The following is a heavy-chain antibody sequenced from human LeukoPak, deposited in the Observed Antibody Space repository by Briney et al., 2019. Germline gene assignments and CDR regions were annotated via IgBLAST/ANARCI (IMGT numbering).Heavy chain of an antibody. CDR2: ISGSGST. Sequence: GGSLRLSCAASGFTFSTYTMAWVRQAPGKGLEWVSSISGSGSTSYTDSVKGRFIISRDNSKSILYLQMNSLRAEDTAIYCCAKDRGNWNYYDYWGQGTLVTVSS. CDR3: AKDRGNWNYYDY. CDR1: GFTFSTYT. D-gene: IGHD1-20*01. V-gene: IGHV3-23*01. J-gene: IGHJ4*02.